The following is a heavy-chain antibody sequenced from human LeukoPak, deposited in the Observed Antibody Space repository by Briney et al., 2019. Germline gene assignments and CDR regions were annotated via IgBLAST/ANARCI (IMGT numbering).Heavy chain of an antibody. CDR3: ARPAYDYVWGSYRRYNWFDP. CDR2: INHSGST. D-gene: IGHD3-16*02. Sequence: SETLSLTCAVYGGSFSGYYWSWIRQPPGKGLEWIGEINHSGSTNYNPSLKSRVAISVDTSKNQFSLELSSVTAADTAVYYCARPAYDYVWGSYRRYNWFDPWGQGTLVTVSS. V-gene: IGHV4-34*01. J-gene: IGHJ5*02. CDR1: GGSFSGYY.